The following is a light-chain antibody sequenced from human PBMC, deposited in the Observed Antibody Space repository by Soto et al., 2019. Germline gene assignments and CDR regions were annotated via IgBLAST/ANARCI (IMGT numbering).Light chain of an antibody. CDR2: AAS. Sequence: ISMTQSSPTLSVSPGGRVTLSCEASETISADLAWYHHRPGQAPRLLIYAASTRAPGVPARFSGSGSGTDFTLAIANLQPEDFGLYYCQHYHNFPRTFGQGTKLEIK. J-gene: IGKJ2*01. CDR3: QHYHNFPRT. V-gene: IGKV3-15*01. CDR1: ETISAD.